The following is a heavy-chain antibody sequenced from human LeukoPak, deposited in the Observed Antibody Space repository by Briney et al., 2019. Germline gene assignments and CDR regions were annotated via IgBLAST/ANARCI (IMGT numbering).Heavy chain of an antibody. Sequence: GGSLRLSCAASGFTFTSYAMSWVRQAPGKGLEWVSVVSGSGDNTNYADSVKGRFTISRDNSKNTLFLQMNSLRTEDTAVYFCARWGNDHSQFDSWGQGTLVTVS. V-gene: IGHV3-23*01. J-gene: IGHJ4*02. D-gene: IGHD4-11*01. CDR1: GFTFTSYA. CDR3: ARWGNDHSQFDS. CDR2: VSGSGDNT.